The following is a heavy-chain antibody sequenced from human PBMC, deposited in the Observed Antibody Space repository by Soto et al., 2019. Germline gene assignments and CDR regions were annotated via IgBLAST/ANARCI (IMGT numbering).Heavy chain of an antibody. V-gene: IGHV5-10-1*01. CDR3: ARRVILTGYYPAASMDV. CDR2: IDPSDSYT. D-gene: IGHD3-9*01. Sequence: KVSCKGSGYSFTSYWISWVRQMPGKGLEWMGRIDPSDSYTNYSPSFQGHVTISADKSISTAYLQWSSLKASDTAMYYCARRVILTGYYPAASMDVWGQGTTVTVSS. J-gene: IGHJ6*02. CDR1: GYSFTSYW.